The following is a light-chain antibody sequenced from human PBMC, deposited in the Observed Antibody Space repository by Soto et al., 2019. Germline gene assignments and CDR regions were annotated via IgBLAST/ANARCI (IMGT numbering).Light chain of an antibody. CDR2: EVS. CDR3: SSYAGSNNLV. Sequence: QSVLTQPASVSGTPGQSITISCTGSNSDVGIYDFVSWYQHHPGRAPKLIVSEVSHRPSGVSNRFSGSKSGNTASLTISGLQSEDEADYYCSSYAGSNNLVFGGGTKLTVL. V-gene: IGLV2-14*01. CDR1: NSDVGIYDF. J-gene: IGLJ2*01.